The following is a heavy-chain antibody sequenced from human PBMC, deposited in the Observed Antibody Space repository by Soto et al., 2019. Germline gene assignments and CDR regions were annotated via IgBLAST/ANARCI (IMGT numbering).Heavy chain of an antibody. V-gene: IGHV4-59*01. D-gene: IGHD2-21*02. CDR3: ARDLWGYCGTDCYPLDV. J-gene: IGHJ6*02. CDR2: MYNTGST. CDR1: GGSISGCY. Sequence: PSETLSLTCTVSGGSISGCYWSWIRQPPGKGLEWIGYMYNTGSTVYNPSFKSRVTISVDTSKNQFSLKLNSVTAADTAVYYCARDLWGYCGTDCYPLDVWGQGTTVTVSS.